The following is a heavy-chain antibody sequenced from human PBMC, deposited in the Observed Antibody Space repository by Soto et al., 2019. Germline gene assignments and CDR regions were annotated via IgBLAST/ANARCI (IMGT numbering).Heavy chain of an antibody. V-gene: IGHV5-51*01. CDR3: ARHEGYCSSTSCPHYYYGMDV. CDR2: IYPGDSDT. D-gene: IGHD2-2*01. J-gene: IGHJ6*02. Sequence: GESLKISCKGSGYSFTSYWIGWVRQMPGKGLEWMGIIYPGDSDTRYSPSFQGQVTISADKSISTAYLQWSSLKASDTAMYYCARHEGYCSSTSCPHYYYGMDVWGQGTTVTVSS. CDR1: GYSFTSYW.